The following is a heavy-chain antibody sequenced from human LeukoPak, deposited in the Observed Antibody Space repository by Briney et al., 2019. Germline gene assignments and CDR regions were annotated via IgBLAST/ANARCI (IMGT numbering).Heavy chain of an antibody. CDR1: GGSISSYY. Sequence: PSETLSLTCTVSGGSISSYYWSWIRQPAGKGLEWIGRIYTSGSTNYNPSLKSRVTMSVDTSKNQFSLKLNSVTAADTAVYYCARDRGTYYYDSSGFDYWGQGTLVTVSS. D-gene: IGHD3-22*01. J-gene: IGHJ4*02. CDR3: ARDRGTYYYDSSGFDY. CDR2: IYTSGST. V-gene: IGHV4-4*07.